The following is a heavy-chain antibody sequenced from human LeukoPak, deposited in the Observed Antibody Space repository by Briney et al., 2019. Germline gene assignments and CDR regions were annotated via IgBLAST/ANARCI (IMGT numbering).Heavy chain of an antibody. J-gene: IGHJ4*02. CDR3: AKGAKLESHFDY. CDR2: VSYDGTTT. V-gene: IGHV3-30*18. D-gene: IGHD1-1*01. Sequence: PGGALRLSRAASGFTFSDYGMHWVRQAPGKGLEWVGIVSYDGTTTDYGDSVRGRFTISRDNFKRTLWLQMNSLTIEDTDVYYCAKGAKLESHFDYWGQVALGSVSS. CDR1: GFTFSDYG.